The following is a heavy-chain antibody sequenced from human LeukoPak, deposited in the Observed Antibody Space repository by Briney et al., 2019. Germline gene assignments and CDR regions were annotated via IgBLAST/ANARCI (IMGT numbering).Heavy chain of an antibody. J-gene: IGHJ3*02. Sequence: SETLSLTCTVSGGSISSYYWSWIRQPPGKGLEWIGYIYYSGSTNYNPSLKSRVTISVDTSKNQFSLKLSSVTAADTAVYYCARVPNYYDSSGYYYLAFDIWGQGTMVTVSS. V-gene: IGHV4-59*01. CDR2: IYYSGST. CDR1: GGSISSYY. D-gene: IGHD3-22*01. CDR3: ARVPNYYDSSGYYYLAFDI.